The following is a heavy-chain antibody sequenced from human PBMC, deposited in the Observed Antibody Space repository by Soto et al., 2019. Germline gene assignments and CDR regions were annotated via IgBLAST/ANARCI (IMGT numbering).Heavy chain of an antibody. CDR2: IFYSGTT. D-gene: IGHD1-1*01. Sequence: SETLSLTCAVYGGSFSGYYWSWIRQPPGKGLGWIGHIFYSGTTYYNPSLKSRLTISVETSKNHFSLRLTSVTAADTAVYYCARGIWVEPELYYYGMDVWGQGTTVTVSS. CDR3: ARGIWVEPELYYYGMDV. J-gene: IGHJ6*02. CDR1: GGSFSGYY. V-gene: IGHV4-34*01.